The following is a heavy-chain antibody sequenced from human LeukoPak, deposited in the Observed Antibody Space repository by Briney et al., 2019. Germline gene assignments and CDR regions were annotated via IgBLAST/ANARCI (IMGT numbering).Heavy chain of an antibody. Sequence: SETLSLTCTVSGGSISSRSDYWGWIRQPPGKGLEWIGSMYYSGSTYYSPSLKSRVTISVDMSKKQISLKLRAVTAADTAVYYCASVVDSSLSDGYWGQGTLVTVSS. CDR2: MYYSGST. CDR3: ASVVDSSLSDGY. V-gene: IGHV4-39*01. D-gene: IGHD2-2*01. CDR1: GGSISSRSDY. J-gene: IGHJ4*02.